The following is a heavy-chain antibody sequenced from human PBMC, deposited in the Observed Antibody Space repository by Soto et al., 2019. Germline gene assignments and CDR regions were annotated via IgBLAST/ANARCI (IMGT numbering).Heavy chain of an antibody. Sequence: QVRLVQSGAEVKKPGSSVKVSCKASGGTFSSYAISWVRQAPRQRLEWMGGIIPIFGTANYAQKFHGRVTITADQSTSIAYMELSSLRSDDTAVYYCARDKTTVVTSARYGMDVWGQGTTVTVSS. V-gene: IGHV1-69*12. CDR3: ARDKTTVVTSARYGMDV. D-gene: IGHD4-17*01. J-gene: IGHJ6*02. CDR1: GGTFSSYA. CDR2: IIPIFGTA.